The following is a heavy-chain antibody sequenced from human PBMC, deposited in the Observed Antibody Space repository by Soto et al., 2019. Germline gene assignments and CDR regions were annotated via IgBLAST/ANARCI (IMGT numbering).Heavy chain of an antibody. CDR3: AKSLRTTVTKGLWFDP. CDR1: GFTISTYA. D-gene: IGHD4-17*01. Sequence: EVQLLEYGGGLVQPGGSLRLSCAASGFTISTYAMSWVRQAPGKGLEWVSGISGSGHITYYADSVKGRFTISRDISKNTLYLQMSSLRAEDTAVYHCAKSLRTTVTKGLWFDPWGQGTLVTVSS. J-gene: IGHJ5*02. CDR2: ISGSGHIT. V-gene: IGHV3-23*01.